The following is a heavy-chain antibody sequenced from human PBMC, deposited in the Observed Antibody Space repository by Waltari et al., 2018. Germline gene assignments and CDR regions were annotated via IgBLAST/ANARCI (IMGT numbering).Heavy chain of an antibody. V-gene: IGHV4-59*11. CDR1: GGSISSHY. Sequence: QVQLQESGPGLVKPSETLSLTCTVSGGSISSHYWSWIRQPPGKGLEWIGYFYYSGSTNYNPPLKSRVTISVDTSKNQFSLKLSSVTAADTAVYYCARAYYDSSGYHTWGQGTLVTVSS. D-gene: IGHD3-22*01. CDR3: ARAYYDSSGYHT. J-gene: IGHJ5*02. CDR2: FYYSGST.